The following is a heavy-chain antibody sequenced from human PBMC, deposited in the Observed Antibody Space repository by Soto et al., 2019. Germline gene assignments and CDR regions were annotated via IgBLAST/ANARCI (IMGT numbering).Heavy chain of an antibody. CDR3: ARVVPGAEAWFGP. CDR1: GYTFSNYG. J-gene: IGHJ5*02. CDR2: ISLYSDGT. Sequence: ASVKVSCKTSGYTFSNYGITWVRQAPGQPLEWLGWISLYSDGTNYAQKFQGRVSMTTDTSTTTAYMELKSLRSDDTAVYYCARVVPGAEAWFGPWGQGTLVTVSS. V-gene: IGHV1-18*01. D-gene: IGHD2-2*01.